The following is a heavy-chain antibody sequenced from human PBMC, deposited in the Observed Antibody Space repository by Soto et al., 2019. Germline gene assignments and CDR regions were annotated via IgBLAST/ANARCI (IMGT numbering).Heavy chain of an antibody. J-gene: IGHJ3*01. D-gene: IGHD1-1*01. CDR2: LYSEDGT. V-gene: IGHV3-53*01. Sequence: DVQLVESGGGLIQPGGSLRLSCAASGLTIRGKTYMTWVRQAPGKGLEWLSALYSEDGTFYADSVKGRFTISRDYSKNTVYLQLNTLTPEDTAVYYCASWREREQAFDVWGQGTVVIVSS. CDR1: GLTIRGKTY. CDR3: ASWREREQAFDV.